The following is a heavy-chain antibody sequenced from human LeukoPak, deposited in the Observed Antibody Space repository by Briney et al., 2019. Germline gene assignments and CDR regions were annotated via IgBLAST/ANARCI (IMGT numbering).Heavy chain of an antibody. V-gene: IGHV3-23*01. J-gene: IGHJ3*02. D-gene: IGHD6-19*01. CDR2: ISGSGGST. CDR1: GFTFSSYA. Sequence: GGSLRLSRAASGFTFSSYAMSWVRQAPGKGLEWVSAISGSGGSTYYADSVKGRFTISRDNSKNTLYLQMNSLRAEDTAVYYCAKTDSSGWYGRIFDIWGQGTMVTVSS. CDR3: AKTDSSGWYGRIFDI.